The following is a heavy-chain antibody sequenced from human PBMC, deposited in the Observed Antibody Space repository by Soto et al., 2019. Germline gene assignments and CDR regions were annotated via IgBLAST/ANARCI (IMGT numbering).Heavy chain of an antibody. CDR1: GFTFSGYA. V-gene: IGHV3-23*01. CDR2: ISSCGVST. J-gene: IGHJ2*01. D-gene: IGHD2-15*01. CDR3: AKGLGRCSGGNCYGNWSFDL. Sequence: EVQLLESGGGLVQPGGSLRLSCAASGFTFSGYAINWVRQAPGKGLEWVSAISSCGVSTYYADSVKGRFTISRANSKNMVYLQMNSQRAEDTAEYYCAKGLGRCSGGNCYGNWSFDLWGRGTLVTVSS.